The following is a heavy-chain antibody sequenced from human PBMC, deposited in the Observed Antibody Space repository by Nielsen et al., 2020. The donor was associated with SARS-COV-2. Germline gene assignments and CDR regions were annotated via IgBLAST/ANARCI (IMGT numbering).Heavy chain of an antibody. J-gene: IGHJ5*02. D-gene: IGHD3-10*01. V-gene: IGHV4-31*03. Sequence: SETLSLTCTVSGGSISSGGFYWSWIRQHPGKGLEWIGYIYCSGSTYYNPSLKSRLTMSVDTSKNQFSLKLSSVTAADTAVYYCARASDGARNPNWFDPWGQGTQVTVSS. CDR3: ARASDGARNPNWFDP. CDR1: GGSISSGGFY. CDR2: IYCSGST.